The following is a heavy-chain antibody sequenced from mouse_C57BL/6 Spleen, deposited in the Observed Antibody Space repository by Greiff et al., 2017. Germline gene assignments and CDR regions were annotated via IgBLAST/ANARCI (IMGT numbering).Heavy chain of an antibody. Sequence: QVQLKQPGAELVKPGASVTLSCKASGYTFTSYWMHWVQQRPGRGLEWIGRIDPNRGGTKYNEKFKSKATLTVDKPSSPAYMQLSSLTSEDSAVYYCARSVYAMDYWGQGTSVTVSS. CDR1: GYTFTSYW. CDR3: ARSVYAMDY. CDR2: IDPNRGGT. V-gene: IGHV1-72*01. J-gene: IGHJ4*01.